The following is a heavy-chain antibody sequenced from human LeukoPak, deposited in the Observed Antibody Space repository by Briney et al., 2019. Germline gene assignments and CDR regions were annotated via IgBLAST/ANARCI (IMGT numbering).Heavy chain of an antibody. CDR3: ATSLNNYWYIDL. J-gene: IGHJ2*01. V-gene: IGHV4-4*07. CDR1: GASVSSYF. Sequence: PSETLSLTCTVSGASVSSYFWSWIRQPAGKGLEWIGRMNTSGNINYSPSLKTRVTMSVDTSKNQFSLKLNSVTAADTAVYYCATSLNNYWYIDLWGRGTLVTVSS. CDR2: MNTSGNI. D-gene: IGHD1/OR15-1a*01.